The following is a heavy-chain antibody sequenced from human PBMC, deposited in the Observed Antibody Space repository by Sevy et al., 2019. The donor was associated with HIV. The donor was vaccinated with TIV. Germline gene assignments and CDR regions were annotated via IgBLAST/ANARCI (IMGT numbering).Heavy chain of an antibody. Sequence: SETLSLTCDVSGFSISNNFYWGWIGQPPGKGLEWIGSIYHSGTTYYSPSLNSRVTISVDMSNNQFALRLTSVTAADTAVYYCARARRPETNYFCMDVWGKGTTVTVSS. J-gene: IGHJ6*03. V-gene: IGHV4-38-2*01. CDR1: GFSISNNFY. D-gene: IGHD3-3*01. CDR3: ARARRPETNYFCMDV. CDR2: IYHSGTT.